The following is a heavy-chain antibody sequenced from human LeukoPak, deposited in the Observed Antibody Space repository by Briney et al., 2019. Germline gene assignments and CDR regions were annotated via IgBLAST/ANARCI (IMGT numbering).Heavy chain of an antibody. CDR2: IYYSGST. Sequence: SETLSLTCTVSGGSISSSSYYWGWIRQPPGKGLEWIGSIYYSGSTYYNPSLKSRVTISVDTSKNQFSLKLSSVTAADTAVYYCARLAGAGTGKGYWGQGTLVTVSS. J-gene: IGHJ4*02. V-gene: IGHV4-39*01. CDR3: ARLAGAGTGKGY. CDR1: GGSISSSSYY. D-gene: IGHD6-13*01.